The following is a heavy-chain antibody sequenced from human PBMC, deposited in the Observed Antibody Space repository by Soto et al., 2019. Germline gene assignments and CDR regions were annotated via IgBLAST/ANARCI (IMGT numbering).Heavy chain of an antibody. CDR3: AKSATVPAAIAY. J-gene: IGHJ4*02. CDR1: GYTFTSYA. D-gene: IGHD2-2*02. V-gene: IGHV1-3*01. CDR2: INAGNGNT. Sequence: GASVKVSRKGSGYTFTSYAIHLVRQAPGQRLEWMGWINAGNGNTKYSQKFQGRVTITRDTSASTAYMELSSLRSEDTAVYYCAKSATVPAAIAYWGQGTLVTVSS.